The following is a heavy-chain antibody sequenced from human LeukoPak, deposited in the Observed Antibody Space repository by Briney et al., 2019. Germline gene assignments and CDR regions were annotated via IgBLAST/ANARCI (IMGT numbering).Heavy chain of an antibody. CDR1: GGSITGYS. CDR3: VRGPYGSSISNWFDP. V-gene: IGHV4-59*01. J-gene: IGHJ5*02. D-gene: IGHD3-10*01. CDR2: IYYNGDT. Sequence: PSETLSLTCSVSGGSITGYSWSWIRQTPGKGLEWIGYIYYNGDTHYNPSLNSRLSMSVDTPNKQFSLNLRSVTAADTAVYYCVRGPYGSSISNWFDPWGQGLLVTVSS.